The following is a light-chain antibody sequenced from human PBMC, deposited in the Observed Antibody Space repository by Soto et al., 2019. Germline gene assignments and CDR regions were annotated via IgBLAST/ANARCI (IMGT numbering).Light chain of an antibody. CDR1: QSTSSY. CDR2: QAS. V-gene: IGKV1-5*03. J-gene: IGKJ1*01. Sequence: QSPSTLSASVGDRVTITCRASQSTSSYLAWYQQKPGKAPKLLIYQASSLENGVPSRFSGSGSGTEFSLTISSLQPDDFATYYCQQYSSHSTFGQGTKVDIK. CDR3: QQYSSHST.